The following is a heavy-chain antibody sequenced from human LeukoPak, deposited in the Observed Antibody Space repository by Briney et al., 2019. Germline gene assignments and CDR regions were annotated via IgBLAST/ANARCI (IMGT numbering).Heavy chain of an antibody. CDR1: GFTFSSYS. V-gene: IGHV3-21*01. Sequence: GGSLRLSCAASGFTFSSYSMNWVRQAPGKGLEWVSYISSSGSSIYYADSVKGRFPMSRDNAKNSLYLQMNSLSAEDTAVYYCTRPRTGTTDYWGQGTLVTVSS. D-gene: IGHD1-7*01. J-gene: IGHJ4*02. CDR3: TRPRTGTTDY. CDR2: ISSSGSSI.